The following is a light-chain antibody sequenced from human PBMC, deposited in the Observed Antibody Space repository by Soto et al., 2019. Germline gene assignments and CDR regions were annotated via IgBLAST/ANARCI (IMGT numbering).Light chain of an antibody. CDR2: GAS. Sequence: EIVLTQSPATLSLSPGERATLSCRASQSVSSYLAWYQQKPGQAPRLLIYGASNSATGIPARFSGSGSGTDFALTTSSLEPEDFAVYYYQQHSNWPLTFGQGTRLEIK. V-gene: IGKV3-11*01. J-gene: IGKJ5*01. CDR1: QSVSSY. CDR3: QQHSNWPLT.